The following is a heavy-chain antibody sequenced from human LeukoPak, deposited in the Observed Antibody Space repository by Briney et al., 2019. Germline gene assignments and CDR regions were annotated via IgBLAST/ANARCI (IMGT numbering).Heavy chain of an antibody. Sequence: SETLSLTCTVSGGSISSSSYYWGWIRQPPGKGLEWIGSIYYSGSTYYNPSLKSRVTISVDTSKNQFSLKLSSVTAADTAVYYCARWFKVDNTLDYWGQGTLVTVSS. CDR1: GGSISSSSYY. CDR3: ARWFKVDNTLDY. V-gene: IGHV4-39*07. CDR2: IYYSGST. D-gene: IGHD1-1*01. J-gene: IGHJ4*02.